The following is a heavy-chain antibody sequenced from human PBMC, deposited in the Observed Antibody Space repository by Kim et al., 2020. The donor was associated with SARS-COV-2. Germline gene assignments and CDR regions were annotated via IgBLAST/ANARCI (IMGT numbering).Heavy chain of an antibody. D-gene: IGHD3-9*01. CDR3: ARVYIGSTGTWAGY. V-gene: IGHV7-4-1*02. CDR1: GYTFSSYA. CDR2: INTNTGKP. Sequence: ASVKVSCKASGYTFSSYAINWVRQAPGQGLEWMGWINTNTGKPTYAQVFTGRFVFSFDTSVSTSYLQFSGLKAEDTAVSYCARVYIGSTGTWAGYWGQGALVTVSS. J-gene: IGHJ4*02.